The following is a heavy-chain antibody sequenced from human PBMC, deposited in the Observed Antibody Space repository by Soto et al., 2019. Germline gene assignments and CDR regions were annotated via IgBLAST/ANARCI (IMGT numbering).Heavy chain of an antibody. D-gene: IGHD2-8*01. CDR1: GFTFNRHA. CDR3: AKVSSAWYAGFFDL. CDR2: LSDSGGSI. V-gene: IGHV3-23*01. Sequence: PGWSLRLSCTASGFTFNRHAMTWVRQAPGKGLEWVSGLSDSGGSIYYADSVKGRFTISRDNSMNTLYLQMNTLRAEDTAVYYCAKVSSAWYAGFFDLWGQGTLVTVSS. J-gene: IGHJ4*02.